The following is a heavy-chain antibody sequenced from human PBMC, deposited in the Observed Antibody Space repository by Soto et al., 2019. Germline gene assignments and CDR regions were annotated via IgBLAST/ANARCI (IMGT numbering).Heavy chain of an antibody. CDR2: FDWDDDK. V-gene: IGHV2-70*01. Sequence: SGPTLVNPTQTLTLTCTFSGFSLSTSGMCVSRISQPPGKALEWLALFDWDDDKYYSTSLKTRLTISKDTSKNQVVLTMTNMDPVDTATYYCARVKLVRGLIIRKNIYGMDVWGQGTTVTVSS. J-gene: IGHJ6*02. CDR1: GFSLSTSGMC. CDR3: ARVKLVRGLIIRKNIYGMDV. D-gene: IGHD3-10*01.